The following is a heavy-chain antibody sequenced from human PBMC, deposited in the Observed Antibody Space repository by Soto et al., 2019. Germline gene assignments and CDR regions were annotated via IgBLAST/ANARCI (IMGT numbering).Heavy chain of an antibody. Sequence: QITLKESGPPLVKPTQTLTLTCTFSGFSFSTTGVGVGWIRQPPGKALEWLALIYWDDDKRYSPSLKSRLTITKDTSKNQVVLTMTNMDPVDTATYYCAHRQAQRIGLAGTFDSWGQGTLVTVSS. CDR1: GFSFSTTGVG. J-gene: IGHJ4*02. V-gene: IGHV2-5*02. CDR3: AHRQAQRIGLAGTFDS. CDR2: IYWDDDK. D-gene: IGHD6-19*01.